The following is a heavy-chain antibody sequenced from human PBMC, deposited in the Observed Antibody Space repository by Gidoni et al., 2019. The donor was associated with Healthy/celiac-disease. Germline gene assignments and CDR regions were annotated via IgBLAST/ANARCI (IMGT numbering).Heavy chain of an antibody. CDR1: GGSISSSSYY. CDR2: SYYSGRT. V-gene: IGHV4-39*07. Sequence: QLQLQESGPGLVKPSATLSLTCTVSGGSISSSSYYWGWLRQPPGKGLEWIGSSYYSGRTYYNPSLKSRVTISVDTSKNQFSLKLSSVTAADTAVYYCARGWDPPGYYFDYWGQGTLVTVSS. CDR3: ARGWDPPGYYFDY. J-gene: IGHJ4*02. D-gene: IGHD1-26*01.